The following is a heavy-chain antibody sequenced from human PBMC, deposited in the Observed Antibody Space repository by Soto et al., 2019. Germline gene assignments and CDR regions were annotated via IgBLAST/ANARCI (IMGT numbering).Heavy chain of an antibody. D-gene: IGHD3-10*01. CDR1: GVSLTSGNW. CDR3: ARLVYDTRLNYMYFDF. V-gene: IGHV4-4*01. Sequence: ETLSLTCAVSGVSLTSGNWWTWVRQSPQRGLEYIGEIFHDGTANYYPSFERRVAMSVDTSRNQFSLKLTSVTAADTAVYFCARLVYDTRLNYMYFDFWGPGTLVTVSS. CDR2: IFHDGTA. J-gene: IGHJ4*02.